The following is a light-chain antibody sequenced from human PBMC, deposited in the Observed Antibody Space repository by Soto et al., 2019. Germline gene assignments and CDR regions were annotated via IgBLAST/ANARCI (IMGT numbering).Light chain of an antibody. V-gene: IGKV3-15*01. CDR3: QQYNNWSGT. CDR1: QSVSSN. CDR2: GAS. Sequence: EIVMTQSPATLSVSPGERATLSCRASQSVSSNLAWYQQKPGQAPRLLIYGASTRTTGIPARFSGSGSGTEFTLTFSSLQSEDFAVYYCQQYNNWSGTFGQGTKLEIK. J-gene: IGKJ2*02.